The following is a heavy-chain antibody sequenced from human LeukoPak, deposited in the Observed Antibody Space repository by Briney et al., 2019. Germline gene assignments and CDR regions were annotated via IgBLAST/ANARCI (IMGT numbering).Heavy chain of an antibody. J-gene: IGHJ5*02. CDR2: INSDGSSI. Sequence: GGSLRLSCAASGFTFSTYWIHWVRQAPGEGLVWVSRINSDGSSISYAESVKGRFTISRDNAKSAVFLQMNGLRVEDTAAYYCARGYDHWGQGTLVTVSS. V-gene: IGHV3-74*01. CDR3: ARGYDH. CDR1: GFTFSTYW.